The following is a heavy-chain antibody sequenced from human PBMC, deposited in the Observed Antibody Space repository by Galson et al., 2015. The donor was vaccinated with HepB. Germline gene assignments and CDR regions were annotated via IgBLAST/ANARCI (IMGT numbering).Heavy chain of an antibody. Sequence: SLRLSCAASGFTISSNYMSWVRQAPGKGLEWVSVIYSGGSTYYADTVKGRFTISRDISKNTLYLQMNSLRAEDTAVYYCARVGPAYGGNDVDSWGQGTLVTVSS. J-gene: IGHJ4*02. CDR2: IYSGGST. CDR3: ARVGPAYGGNDVDS. CDR1: GFTISSNY. D-gene: IGHD4-23*01. V-gene: IGHV3-53*01.